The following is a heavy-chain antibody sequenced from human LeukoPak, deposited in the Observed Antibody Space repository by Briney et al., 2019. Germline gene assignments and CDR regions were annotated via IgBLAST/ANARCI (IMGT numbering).Heavy chain of an antibody. CDR2: IYYSGST. D-gene: IGHD5-18*01. CDR3: AGQDTAMAMFSPPLHNMDV. Sequence: SETLSLTCTVSGGSISSSSYYWGWIRQPPGKGLEWIGSIYYSGSTYYNPSLKSRVTISVDTSKNQFSLKLSSETAADTAVYYCAGQDTAMAMFSPPLHNMDVWGQGTTVTVSS. V-gene: IGHV4-39*01. J-gene: IGHJ6*02. CDR1: GGSISSSSYY.